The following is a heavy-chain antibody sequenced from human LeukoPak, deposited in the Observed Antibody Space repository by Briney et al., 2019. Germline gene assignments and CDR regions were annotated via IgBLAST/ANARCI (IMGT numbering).Heavy chain of an antibody. J-gene: IGHJ4*02. Sequence: ASVTVSCKASGYTFVSYDINWVRQATGQGLEWMGWMNPNSGNTGYAQKFQGRVTMTRNTSISTAYMELSSLRSEDTAVYYCARDGAAAGRGDYWGQGTLVTVSS. CDR1: GYTFVSYD. CDR2: MNPNSGNT. D-gene: IGHD6-13*01. V-gene: IGHV1-8*01. CDR3: ARDGAAAGRGDY.